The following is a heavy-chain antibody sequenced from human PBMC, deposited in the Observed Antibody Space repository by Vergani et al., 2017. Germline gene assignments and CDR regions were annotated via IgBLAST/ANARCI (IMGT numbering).Heavy chain of an antibody. J-gene: IGHJ6*02. CDR3: ARFLTGTTIYYYYGMDV. CDR1: GYSITRAYY. Sequence: VQLQESGPGLVKPSETLSVTCTVSGYSITRAYYWSWIRQPPGKGLEWIGEINHSGSTNYNPSLKSRVTISVDTSKNQFSLKLSSVTAADTAVYYCARFLTGTTIYYYYGMDVWGQGTTVTVSS. CDR2: INHSGST. V-gene: IGHV4-38-2*02. D-gene: IGHD1-20*01.